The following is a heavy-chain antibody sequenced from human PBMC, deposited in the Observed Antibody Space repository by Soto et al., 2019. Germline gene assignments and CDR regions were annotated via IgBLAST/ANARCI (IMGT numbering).Heavy chain of an antibody. Sequence: PSQTLSLTCAISGDSVSSNSAAWNWIRQSPSRGLEWLARTYYRTKWYNDYAVSVKSRITINPDTSKNQFSLQLNSVTPEDTAVYYCAREAPYSSSWFDAFDIWGQGTMVTVSS. CDR2: TYYRTKWYN. CDR3: AREAPYSSSWFDAFDI. CDR1: GDSVSSNSAA. V-gene: IGHV6-1*01. J-gene: IGHJ3*02. D-gene: IGHD6-13*01.